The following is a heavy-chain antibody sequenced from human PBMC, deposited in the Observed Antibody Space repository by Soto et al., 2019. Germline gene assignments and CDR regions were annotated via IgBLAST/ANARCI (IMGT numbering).Heavy chain of an antibody. D-gene: IGHD3-22*01. CDR3: ARTYYYDSSGFLIPDY. Sequence: GESLKISCKGSGYSFTSYWIGWVRQMPGKGLEWMGIIYPGDSDTRYSPSFQGQVTISADKSISTAYLQWSSLKASDTAMYYCARTYYYDSSGFLIPDYWGQGTLVTVSS. V-gene: IGHV5-51*01. J-gene: IGHJ4*02. CDR2: IYPGDSDT. CDR1: GYSFTSYW.